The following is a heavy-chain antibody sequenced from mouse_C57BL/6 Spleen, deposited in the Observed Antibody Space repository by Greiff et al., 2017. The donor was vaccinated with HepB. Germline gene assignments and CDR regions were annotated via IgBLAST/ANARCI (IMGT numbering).Heavy chain of an antibody. CDR2: INPNNGGT. CDR3: AREGRWDYFDY. V-gene: IGHV1-22*01. D-gene: IGHD2-3*01. J-gene: IGHJ2*01. CDR1: GYTFTDYN. Sequence: VKVVESGPELVKPGASVKMSCKASGYTFTDYNMHWVKQSHGKSLEWIGYINPNNGGTSYNQKFKGKATLTVNKSSSTAYMELRSLTSEDSAVYYCAREGRWDYFDYWGQGTTLTVSS.